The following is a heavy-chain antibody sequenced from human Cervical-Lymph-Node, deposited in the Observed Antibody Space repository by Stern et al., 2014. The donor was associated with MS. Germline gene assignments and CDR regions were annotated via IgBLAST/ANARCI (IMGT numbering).Heavy chain of an antibody. J-gene: IGHJ5*02. Sequence: VQLVRSGAEVTKPGSSVKVSCKASGGTFSKFPSSWVRQAPGQGIAWMEGIFPVFGTPTYAQEFRGRVTITADVSTSTVYMELSSLRSDDTAVYYCALSSETSDRWYSLGYDLWGQGTLVTVSS. CDR2: IFPVFGTP. CDR1: GGTFSKFP. CDR3: ALSSETSDRWYSLGYDL. V-gene: IGHV1-69*01. D-gene: IGHD6-13*01.